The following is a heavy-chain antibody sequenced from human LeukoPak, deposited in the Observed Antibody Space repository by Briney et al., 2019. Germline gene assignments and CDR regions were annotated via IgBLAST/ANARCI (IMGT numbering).Heavy chain of an antibody. CDR3: ATGADYYYYMDV. V-gene: IGHV3-7*01. J-gene: IGHJ6*03. CDR2: IKQDGSEK. CDR1: GFTFSNYE. Sequence: GGSLRLSCVGSGFTFSNYEVNWVRQAPGKGLEWVANIKQDGSEKYYVDSVKGRFTISRDNAKNSLYLQMNSLRAEDTAVYYCATGADYYYYMDVWGKGTTVTVSS.